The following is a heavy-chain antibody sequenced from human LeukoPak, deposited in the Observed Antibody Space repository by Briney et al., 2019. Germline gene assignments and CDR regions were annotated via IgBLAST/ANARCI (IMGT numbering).Heavy chain of an antibody. CDR3: ARALAIQLWLEDYFDY. D-gene: IGHD5-18*01. Sequence: PSQTLSLTCAVSGGSISSGGYSWSWIRQPPGKGLEWIGYIYYSGSTYYNPSLESRVTISVDTSKNQFSLKLSSVTAADTAVYYCARALAIQLWLEDYFDYWGQGTLVTVSS. CDR1: GGSISSGGYS. J-gene: IGHJ4*02. V-gene: IGHV4-30-2*05. CDR2: IYYSGST.